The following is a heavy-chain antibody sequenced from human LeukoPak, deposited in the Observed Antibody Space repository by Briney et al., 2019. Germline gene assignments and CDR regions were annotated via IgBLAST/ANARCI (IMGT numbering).Heavy chain of an antibody. V-gene: IGHV3-23*01. CDR2: ISGSGT. CDR3: AKTHGDSLFDV. Sequence: GGSLRLSCAASGVTLSPFWMIWVRQAPGKGLEWVSTISGSGTYYRDSVKGRFTISRDNSRNTVYLHMNSLRAEDTALYYCAKTHGDSLFDVWGQGSLVTVSS. D-gene: IGHD5-24*01. CDR1: GVTLSPFW. J-gene: IGHJ4*02.